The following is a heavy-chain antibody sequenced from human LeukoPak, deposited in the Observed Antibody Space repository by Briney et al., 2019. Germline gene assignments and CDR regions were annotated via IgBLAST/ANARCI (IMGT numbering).Heavy chain of an antibody. CDR2: ISSSSSTI. J-gene: IGHJ4*02. CDR1: GFTFSSYS. Sequence: AGGSLRLSCAASGFTFSSYSMNWVRQAPGKGLEWVSYISSSSSTIYYADSVKGRFTISRDNAKNSLYLQMNSLRAEDTAVYYCARDWFLEWPQLDYWGQGTLVTVSS. CDR3: ARDWFLEWPQLDY. V-gene: IGHV3-48*01. D-gene: IGHD3-3*01.